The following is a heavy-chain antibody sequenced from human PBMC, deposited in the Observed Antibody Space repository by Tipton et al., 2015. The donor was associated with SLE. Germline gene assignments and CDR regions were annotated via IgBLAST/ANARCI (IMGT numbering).Heavy chain of an antibody. CDR3: ATHVGNALDY. V-gene: IGHV3-74*01. CDR2: INDGGTST. CDR1: GVTFSGYF. J-gene: IGHJ4*02. Sequence: SLRLSCAASGVTFSGYFMNWVRQAPGKGLVWVARINDGGTSTNYADSVNGRFTISRDIAKSTLYLQMNSLRDEDTAVYYCATHVGNALDYWGQGTLVSVSS. D-gene: IGHD2-15*01.